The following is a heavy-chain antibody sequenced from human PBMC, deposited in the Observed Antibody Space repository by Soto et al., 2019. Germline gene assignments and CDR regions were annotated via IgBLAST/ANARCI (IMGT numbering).Heavy chain of an antibody. J-gene: IGHJ6*02. CDR3: AHSRVVRGVPFYYYYGMDV. CDR2: SYWDDDK. Sequence: QITLKESGPTLVKPTQTLTLTCSFSGFSLSTSGVGVGWIRQPPGKALEWLALSYWDDDKRYSPPLKSRRTITKDTSDNPVVLTMTNMDPVDTATYYCAHSRVVRGVPFYYYYGMDVWGQGTTVTVSS. D-gene: IGHD3-10*01. V-gene: IGHV2-5*02. CDR1: GFSLSTSGVG.